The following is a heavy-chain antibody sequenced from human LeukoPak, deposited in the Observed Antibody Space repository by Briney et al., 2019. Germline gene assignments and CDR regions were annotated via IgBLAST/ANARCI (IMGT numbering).Heavy chain of an antibody. CDR2: ISGSGGST. Sequence: PGGSLRLSCAASGFTFSSYAMSWVRQAPGKGLEWVSAISGSGGSTYYADSVKGRFTISRDNSKNTLYLQMNSLRAEDTAVYYCAKDLKRITMIVVVIPNLMFFDYWGQGTLVTVSS. CDR3: AKDLKRITMIVVVIPNLMFFDY. V-gene: IGHV3-23*01. CDR1: GFTFSSYA. D-gene: IGHD3-22*01. J-gene: IGHJ4*02.